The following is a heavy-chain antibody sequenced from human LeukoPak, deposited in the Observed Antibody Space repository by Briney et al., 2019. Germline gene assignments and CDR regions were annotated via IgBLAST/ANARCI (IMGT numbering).Heavy chain of an antibody. J-gene: IGHJ4*02. CDR1: GGSFSGYY. CDR2: INHSGST. V-gene: IGHV4-34*01. CDR3: MKSGTLLREGFNY. Sequence: SETLSLTCAVYGGSFSGYYWSWIRQPPGKGLEWIGEINHSGSTNYNPSLKSRVTISVDTPRNQFSLNLHSMTAADTAVYYCMKSGTLLREGFNYWGQGTLVTVSS. D-gene: IGHD1-1*01.